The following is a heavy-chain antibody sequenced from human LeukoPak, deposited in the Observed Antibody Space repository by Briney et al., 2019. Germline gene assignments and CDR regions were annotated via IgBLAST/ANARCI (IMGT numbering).Heavy chain of an antibody. CDR3: ARDRDTRVGPTDIDY. J-gene: IGHJ4*02. CDR1: GFTFSNYA. Sequence: PGRSLRLSCAASGFTFSNYAMHWVRQAPGKGREGVAGISYDGSNKYYADSVKGRFTISRDNSKNTVYLQMNSLRAEDTAVYYCARDRDTRVGPTDIDYWGQGTLVTVSS. D-gene: IGHD5-18*01. CDR2: ISYDGSNK. V-gene: IGHV3-30*04.